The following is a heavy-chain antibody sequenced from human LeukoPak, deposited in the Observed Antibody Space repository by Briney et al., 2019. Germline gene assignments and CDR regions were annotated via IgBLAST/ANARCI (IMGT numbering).Heavy chain of an antibody. CDR3: ARDRDYYYDSSGYYL. J-gene: IGHJ5*02. CDR1: GFTFSSFW. D-gene: IGHD3-22*01. Sequence: GGSLRLSCAASGFTFSSFWKSWVRQAPGKGLEWVANIKQDGSEKYYVDSVKGRFTISRDNAKNSLYLQMNSLRAEDTAVYYCARDRDYYYDSSGYYLWGQGTLVTVSS. V-gene: IGHV3-7*01. CDR2: IKQDGSEK.